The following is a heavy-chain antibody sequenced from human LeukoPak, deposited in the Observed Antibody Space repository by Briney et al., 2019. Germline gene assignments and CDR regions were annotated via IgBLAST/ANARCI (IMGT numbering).Heavy chain of an antibody. J-gene: IGHJ4*02. D-gene: IGHD6-19*01. CDR3: AKLHISGWYGDRIDY. CDR2: ISGSGGST. V-gene: IGHV3-23*01. CDR1: GFTFSSYA. Sequence: GGSLRLSCAASGFTFSSYAMSWVRQAPGKGLEWVSAISGSGGSTYYADSVKGRFTISRDNSKNTLYLQMNSLRAEDTAVYYCAKLHISGWYGDRIDYWGQGTLVTVSS.